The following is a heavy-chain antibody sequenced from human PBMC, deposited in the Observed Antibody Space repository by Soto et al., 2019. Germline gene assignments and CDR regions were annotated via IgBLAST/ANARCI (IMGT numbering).Heavy chain of an antibody. CDR1: GFTFSSYS. CDR3: ARDPLGYCSGGSCLNWFDP. D-gene: IGHD2-15*01. J-gene: IGHJ5*02. V-gene: IGHV3-21*01. Sequence: PGGSLRLSCAASGFTFSSYSMNWVRQAPGKGLEWVSSISSSSSYIYYADSVKGRFTISRDNAKNSLYLQMNSLRAKDTAVYYCARDPLGYCSGGSCLNWFDPWGQGTLVTVSS. CDR2: ISSSSSYI.